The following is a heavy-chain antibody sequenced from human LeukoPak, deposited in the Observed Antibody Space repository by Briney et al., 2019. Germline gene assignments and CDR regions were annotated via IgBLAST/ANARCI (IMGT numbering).Heavy chain of an antibody. Sequence: SETLSLTCTVSGGSISSSSYYWGWIRQPPGKGLEWIGSIYYSGSTYYNPSLKSRVTISVDTSKNQFSLKLSSVTAADTAVYYCARGRPSGYGSYYYMDVWGKGTTVTVSS. D-gene: IGHD5-12*01. J-gene: IGHJ6*03. CDR3: ARGRPSGYGSYYYMDV. CDR2: IYYSGST. V-gene: IGHV4-39*07. CDR1: GGSISSSSYY.